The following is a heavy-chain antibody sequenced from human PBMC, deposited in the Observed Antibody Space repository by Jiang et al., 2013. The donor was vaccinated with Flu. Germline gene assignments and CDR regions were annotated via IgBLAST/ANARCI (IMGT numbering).Heavy chain of an antibody. D-gene: IGHD5-18*01. V-gene: IGHV1-46*01. Sequence: GAEVKKPGASVKVSCKASGYTFTSYAMHWVRQAPGQGLEWMGIINPSGGSTNYAQKFQGGVTMTRDTSTSTVYMELSSLRSEDTAVYYCARRGYNYGYFDYWGQGTLVAVSS. CDR1: GYTFTSYA. J-gene: IGHJ4*02. CDR3: ARRGYNYGYFDY. CDR2: INPSGGST.